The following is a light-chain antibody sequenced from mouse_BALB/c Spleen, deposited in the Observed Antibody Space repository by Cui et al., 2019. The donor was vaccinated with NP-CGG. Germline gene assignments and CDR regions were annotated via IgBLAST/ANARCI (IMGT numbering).Light chain of an antibody. V-gene: IGKV4-92*01. CDR2: RTS. J-gene: IGKJ4*01. Sequence: EMVPTQSPVSITESREEKVTITCRASSRIRSNNLHCNQQKPGSSPKLWIYRTSFLASGVLDSFSGSESKSSYTLTISCMQDEVAATYYCQQGSSSPLTFGSGTKLEIK. CDR3: QQGSSSPLT. CDR1: SRIRSNN.